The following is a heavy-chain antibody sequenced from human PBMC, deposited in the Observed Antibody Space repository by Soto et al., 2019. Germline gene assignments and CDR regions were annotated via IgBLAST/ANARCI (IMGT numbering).Heavy chain of an antibody. CDR3: AREPHLGGNSLNDAFDI. CDR2: ISSSSSYI. V-gene: IGHV3-21*01. J-gene: IGHJ3*02. Sequence: GGSLRLSCAASGFTFSSYSMNWVRQAPGKGLEWVSSISSSSSYIYYADSVKGRFTISRDNAKNSLYLQMNSLRAEDTAVYYCAREPHLGGNSLNDAFDIWGQGTMVTVSS. CDR1: GFTFSSYS. D-gene: IGHD2-21*02.